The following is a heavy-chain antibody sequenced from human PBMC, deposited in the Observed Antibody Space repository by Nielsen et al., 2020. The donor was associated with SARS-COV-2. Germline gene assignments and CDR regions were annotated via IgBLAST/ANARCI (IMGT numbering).Heavy chain of an antibody. CDR3: AKEGAAARFDY. D-gene: IGHD6-13*01. J-gene: IGHJ4*02. CDR2: ISWNSGSI. Sequence: GGSLRLSCAASGFTFDDYAMHWVRQAPGKGLEWVSGISWNSGSIGYADSVKGRFTISRDNAKNSLYLQMNSLRAEDTALYYCAKEGAAARFDYWGQGTLVTVSS. V-gene: IGHV3-9*01. CDR1: GFTFDDYA.